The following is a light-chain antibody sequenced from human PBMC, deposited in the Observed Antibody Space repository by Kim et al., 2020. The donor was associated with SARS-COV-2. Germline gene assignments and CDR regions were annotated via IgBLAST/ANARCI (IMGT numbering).Light chain of an antibody. CDR1: SGHSSYA. V-gene: IGLV4-69*01. CDR3: QTWGTGILV. Sequence: ASVKLTCTLSSGHSSYAIAWHQQQPEKGPRYLMKLNSDGSHSKGDGIPDRFSGSSSGTERYLTISSLQSEDEADYYCQTWGTGILVFGGGTQLTVL. CDR2: LNSDGSH. J-gene: IGLJ2*01.